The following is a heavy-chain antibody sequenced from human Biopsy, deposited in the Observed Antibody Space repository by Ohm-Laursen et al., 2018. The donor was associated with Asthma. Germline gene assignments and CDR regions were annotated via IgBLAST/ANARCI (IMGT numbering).Heavy chain of an antibody. CDR3: ARDLRYSSGWFPDAFDI. CDR2: INAGNGNT. V-gene: IGHV1-3*01. Sequence: SSEKVSCKASGYTFINYAMHWVRQAPGQRLEWMGWINAGNGNTKYSQKFQGRVTITRDTSASTAYMELSSLRSEDTAVYYCARDLRYSSGWFPDAFDIWGQGTMVTVSS. J-gene: IGHJ3*02. D-gene: IGHD6-19*01. CDR1: GYTFINYA.